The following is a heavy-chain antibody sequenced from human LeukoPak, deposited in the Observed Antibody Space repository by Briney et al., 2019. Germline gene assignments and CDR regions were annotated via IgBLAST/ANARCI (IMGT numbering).Heavy chain of an antibody. Sequence: TSETLSLTCAVYGGSFSGYYWSWNRQPPGKGLEWIGEINHSGSTNYNPSLKSRVTISVDTSKNQFSLKLSSATAADTAVYYCARGTMTTVTYYFDYWGQGTLVTVSS. D-gene: IGHD4-17*01. CDR1: GGSFSGYY. CDR3: ARGTMTTVTYYFDY. V-gene: IGHV4-34*01. CDR2: INHSGST. J-gene: IGHJ4*02.